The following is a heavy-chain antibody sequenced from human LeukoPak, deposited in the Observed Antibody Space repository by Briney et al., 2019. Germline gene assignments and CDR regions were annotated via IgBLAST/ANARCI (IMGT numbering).Heavy chain of an antibody. D-gene: IGHD6-19*01. J-gene: IGHJ4*02. CDR1: GFTVSSNY. CDR3: AGGVRSSGCYNY. CDR2: IYGGGST. Sequence: PGGSLRLSCEASGFTVSSNYMSWVRLAPGKGLEWVSVIYGGGSTYYADSVKGRFTISRDNSKNTLFLQMNSLRAEDTAVYYCAGGVRSSGCYNYWGQGTLVTVSS. V-gene: IGHV3-66*01.